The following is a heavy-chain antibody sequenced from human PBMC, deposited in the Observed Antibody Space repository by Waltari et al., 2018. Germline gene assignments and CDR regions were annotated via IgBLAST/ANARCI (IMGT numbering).Heavy chain of an antibody. V-gene: IGHV3-74*01. CDR2: SNTDGSSA. CDR1: GFTLSSSY. Sequence: EVQLVESGGGLVQPGGSLRLSCEASGFTLSSSYMHWVRQVPGKGLVWVLRSNTDGSSANYADSVKGRFTISRDNGKNTLYLQMNSLRAEDTAVYYCARDGGGNGYIHYWGQGTLVTVSS. D-gene: IGHD3-16*01. J-gene: IGHJ4*02. CDR3: ARDGGGNGYIHY.